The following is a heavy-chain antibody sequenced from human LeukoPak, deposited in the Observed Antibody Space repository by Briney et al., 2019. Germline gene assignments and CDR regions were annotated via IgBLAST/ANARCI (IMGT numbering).Heavy chain of an antibody. CDR2: IYSGGST. CDR3: ARDGYSYGYFDY. Sequence: GGSLRLSCAASGFTVSSNYMSWVRQAPGKGLEWVSVIYSGGSTYYADSVKGRFTISRDNSKNTLYLQMNSLRAEDTAVCYCARDGYSYGYFDYWGQGTLVTVSS. J-gene: IGHJ4*02. CDR1: GFTVSSNY. D-gene: IGHD5-18*01. V-gene: IGHV3-66*02.